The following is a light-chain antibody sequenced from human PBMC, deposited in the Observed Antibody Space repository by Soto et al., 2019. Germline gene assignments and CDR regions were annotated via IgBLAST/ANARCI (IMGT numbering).Light chain of an antibody. J-gene: IGKJ5*01. CDR2: AAS. CDR1: QSISSY. V-gene: IGKV1-39*01. CDR3: QQSYSTPIT. Sequence: IQMPQSASSLSASVVSIATINGRASQSISSYLNWYQRKPGKAPKLLIYAASSLQSGVPSRFSGSGSGTDFTLTISSLQPEDFATYYCQQSYSTPITFGQGTQLEIK.